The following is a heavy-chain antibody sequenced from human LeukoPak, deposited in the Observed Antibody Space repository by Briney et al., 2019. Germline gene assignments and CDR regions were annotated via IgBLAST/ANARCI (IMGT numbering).Heavy chain of an antibody. CDR3: ASDIVVVPAAISYYYGMDV. V-gene: IGHV3-23*01. CDR1: GFTFSSYA. D-gene: IGHD2-2*02. CDR2: ISGSGGST. J-gene: IGHJ6*02. Sequence: GGSPRLSCAASGFTFSSYAMSWVRQAPGKGLEWVSAISGSGGSTYYADSVKGRFTISRDNSKNTLYLQMNSLRAEDTAVYYCASDIVVVPAAISYYYGMDVWGQGTTVTVSS.